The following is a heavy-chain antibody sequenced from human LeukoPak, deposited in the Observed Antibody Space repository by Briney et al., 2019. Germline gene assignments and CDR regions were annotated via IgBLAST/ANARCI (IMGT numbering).Heavy chain of an antibody. V-gene: IGHV4-59*01. D-gene: IGHD2-15*01. CDR1: GGSISSYY. CDR3: ARERSYCSGGSSYSDYYYYMDV. J-gene: IGHJ6*03. CDR2: LYYSGST. Sequence: SETLSLTCTVSGGSISSYYWIWIPQPPGRGVEWIGYLYYSGSTNDYPLLKSRLAISVDTSKNQLCPELRSAAAADRAVYYCARERSYCSGGSSYSDYYYYMDVWGKGTTVTVSS.